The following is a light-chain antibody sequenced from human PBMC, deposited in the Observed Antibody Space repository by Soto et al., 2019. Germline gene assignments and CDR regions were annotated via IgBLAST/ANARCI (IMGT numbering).Light chain of an antibody. Sequence: EIVLTQSPGTLSLSPGERATLSCRASQSVSSRYLGWYQQRFGQAPRLLIYGASSRATGIPDRFSGSGSGTDFTLTISSLEPEDFAVYYCQQYGSPPWTFGQGTKVAIK. CDR1: QSVSSRY. CDR2: GAS. J-gene: IGKJ1*01. V-gene: IGKV3-20*01. CDR3: QQYGSPPWT.